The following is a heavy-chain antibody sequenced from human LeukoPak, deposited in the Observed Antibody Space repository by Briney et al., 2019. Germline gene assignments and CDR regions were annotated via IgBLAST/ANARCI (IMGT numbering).Heavy chain of an antibody. CDR1: GGSISSGGYY. Sequence: SETLSLTCTVSGGSISSGGYYWSWIRQPPGKGLEWIGYIYHSGSTYYNPSLKSRVTISVDRSKNQFSLKLSSVTAADTAVYYCARDYGYDFWSGQGAFDIWGQGTMVTVSS. D-gene: IGHD3-3*01. V-gene: IGHV4-30-2*01. CDR2: IYHSGST. CDR3: ARDYGYDFWSGQGAFDI. J-gene: IGHJ3*02.